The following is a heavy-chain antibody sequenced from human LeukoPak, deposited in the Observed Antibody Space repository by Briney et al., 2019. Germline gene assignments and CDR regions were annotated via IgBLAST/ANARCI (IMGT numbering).Heavy chain of an antibody. D-gene: IGHD6-13*01. CDR2: IWYDGSNK. CDR1: GFTFSSYG. J-gene: IGHJ4*02. CDR3: ARRRLAISSSWSY. Sequence: PGGSLRLSCAASGFTFSSYGMHWVRQAPGKGLEWVAVIWYDGSNKYYADSVKGRFTISRDNSKNTLYLQMNSLRAEDTAVYYCARRRLAISSSWSYWGQGTLVTVSS. V-gene: IGHV3-33*01.